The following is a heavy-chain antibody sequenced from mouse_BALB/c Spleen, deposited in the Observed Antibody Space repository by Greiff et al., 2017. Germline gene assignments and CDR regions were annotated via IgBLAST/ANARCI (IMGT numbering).Heavy chain of an antibody. D-gene: IGHD2-14*01. Sequence: QVQLQQSGAELARPGASVKLSFKASGYTFTSYWMQWVKQRPGQGLEWIGAIYPGDGDTRYTQKFKGKATLTADKSSSTAYMQLSSLASEDSAVYYCARKNRYDGNFDVWGAGTTVTVSS. J-gene: IGHJ1*01. CDR2: IYPGDGDT. CDR1: GYTFTSYW. CDR3: ARKNRYDGNFDV. V-gene: IGHV1-87*01.